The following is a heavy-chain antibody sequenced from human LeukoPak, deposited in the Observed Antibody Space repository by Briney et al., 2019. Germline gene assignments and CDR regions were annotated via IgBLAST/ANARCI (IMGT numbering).Heavy chain of an antibody. CDR2: IHSGCTT. Sequence: GGSLRLSCAASGFTVTSNCMSWVRQAPGKGLEWVSVIHSGCTTYYSDSVKRIFTISRDFSKNALYLQMNSLRGDDTAVYYCAGSAVTNLDSWGQGNLVTVSS. CDR3: AGSAVTNLDS. CDR1: GFTVTSNC. J-gene: IGHJ4*02. D-gene: IGHD4-23*01. V-gene: IGHV3-66*01.